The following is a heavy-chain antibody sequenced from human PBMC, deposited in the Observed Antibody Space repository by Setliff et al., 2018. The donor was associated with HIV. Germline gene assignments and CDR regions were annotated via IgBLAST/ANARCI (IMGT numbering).Heavy chain of an antibody. CDR1: GFTFSTYA. CDR3: ARDLHILYSNSGGGFDY. D-gene: IGHD6-6*01. Sequence: GGSLRLSCTASGFTFSTYAMSWVRQAPTKGLEWVSYISHSGFTIYYADSVKGRFTISRDNAKNSLYLQMNSLRVEDTAVYYCARDLHILYSNSGGGFDYWGQGTLVTVSS. J-gene: IGHJ4*02. CDR2: ISHSGFTI. V-gene: IGHV3-48*04.